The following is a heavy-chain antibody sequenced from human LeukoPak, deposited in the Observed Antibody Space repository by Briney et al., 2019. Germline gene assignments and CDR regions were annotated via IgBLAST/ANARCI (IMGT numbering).Heavy chain of an antibody. J-gene: IGHJ4*02. Sequence: PGGSLRLSCAASGFPFANTWMHWVRQAPGKGLVGVSLITGDGSGSNYADSEKGRFTISRDNAKNTLYLQMHSLRTEDTAVYYCVIGGTYGSGSWGQGTLVTVSS. CDR1: GFPFANTW. CDR2: ITGDGSGS. D-gene: IGHD3-10*01. CDR3: VIGGTYGSGS. V-gene: IGHV3-74*01.